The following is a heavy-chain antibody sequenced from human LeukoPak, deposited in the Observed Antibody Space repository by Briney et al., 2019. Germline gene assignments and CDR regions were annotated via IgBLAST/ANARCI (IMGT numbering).Heavy chain of an antibody. CDR2: IIPIFGTA. D-gene: IGHD3-9*01. Sequence: ASVKVSCKASGGTFSSYAISWVRQAPGQGLEWMGGIIPIFGTANYAQKFQGRVTITADESTSTAYMELSSLRSEDTAVYYCARDPRRDYDILTGYYTVEAFDIWGQGTMVTVSS. CDR1: GGTFSSYA. CDR3: ARDPRRDYDILTGYYTVEAFDI. V-gene: IGHV1-69*13. J-gene: IGHJ3*02.